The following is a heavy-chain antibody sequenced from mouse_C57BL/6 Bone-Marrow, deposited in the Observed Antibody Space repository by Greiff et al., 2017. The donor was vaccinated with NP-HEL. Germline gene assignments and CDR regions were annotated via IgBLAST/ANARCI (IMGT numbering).Heavy chain of an antibody. CDR1: GFTFSSYA. CDR2: ISDGGSYT. J-gene: IGHJ3*01. Sequence: DVKLVESGGGLVKPGGSLKLSCAASGFTFSSYAMSWVRQTPEKRLEWVATISDGGSYTYYPDTVKGRFTSSRANAKNNLYLQMSHLKSEDTAMYYCARDLAWFAYWGQGTLVTVSA. V-gene: IGHV5-4*01. CDR3: ARDLAWFAY.